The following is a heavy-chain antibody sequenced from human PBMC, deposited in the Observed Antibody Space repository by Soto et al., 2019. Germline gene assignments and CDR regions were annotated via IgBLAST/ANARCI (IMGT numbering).Heavy chain of an antibody. CDR3: ARGRRYYDILTGPPLGWFDP. CDR1: GGSISSSSYY. J-gene: IGHJ5*02. D-gene: IGHD3-9*01. Sequence: SETLSLTCTVSGGSISSSSYYWGWIRQPPGKGLEWIGSIYYSGSTYYNPSLKSRLTISVDTSKNQFSLKLSSVTAADTAVYYCARGRRYYDILTGPPLGWFDPWGQGTLVTVSS. CDR2: IYYSGST. V-gene: IGHV4-39*01.